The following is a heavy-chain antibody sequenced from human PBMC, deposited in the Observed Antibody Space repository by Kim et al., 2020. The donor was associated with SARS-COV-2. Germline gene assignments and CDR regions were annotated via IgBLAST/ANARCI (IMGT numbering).Heavy chain of an antibody. CDR1: GITFSSNA. V-gene: IGHV3-23*01. CDR3: ARDSGANWNQYYFKY. CDR2: IVGSGLAS. Sequence: GGSLRLSCEVSGITFSSNAMTWVRQAPGKGLEWVSTIVGSGLASYYADSMKGRFTISRDNSKTTLFLQMNSLRAEDTAVYYCARDSGANWNQYYFKYWGQGTPVTVSS. D-gene: IGHD1-20*01. J-gene: IGHJ4*02.